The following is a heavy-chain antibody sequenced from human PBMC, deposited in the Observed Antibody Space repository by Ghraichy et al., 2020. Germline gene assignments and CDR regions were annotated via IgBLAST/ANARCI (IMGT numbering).Heavy chain of an antibody. CDR3: AKRDSSGYYSVMDV. Sequence: ETLSLTCAASGFTFSNYGMSWVRQAPGKGLEWVSGISGSGGSTYHADSVKGRFTISRDNSKNSLYLQMNSLRAEDTAVYYCAKRDSSGYYSVMDVWGQGTTVTVSS. D-gene: IGHD6-19*01. J-gene: IGHJ6*02. V-gene: IGHV3-23*01. CDR2: ISGSGGST. CDR1: GFTFSNYG.